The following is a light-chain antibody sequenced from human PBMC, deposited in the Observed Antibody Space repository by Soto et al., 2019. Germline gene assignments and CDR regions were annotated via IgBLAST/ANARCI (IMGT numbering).Light chain of an antibody. CDR2: EVF. J-gene: IGLJ3*02. CDR1: SSDVGGYDY. CDR3: SSYTSSRTLV. V-gene: IGLV2-14*01. Sequence: QSALTQPASVSGSPGQSITISCTGTSSDVGGYDYVAWYQRHPGKAPKLMIYEVFNRPSGVSHRFSGSKSGNTASLTISGLQAEDEADYYCSSYTSSRTLVFGGGTKLTVL.